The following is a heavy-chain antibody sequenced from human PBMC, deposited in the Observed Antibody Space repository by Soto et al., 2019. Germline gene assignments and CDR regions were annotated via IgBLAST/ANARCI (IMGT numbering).Heavy chain of an antibody. Sequence: GGSLRLSCAASGFTFSSYWMSWVRQAPGKGLEWVANIKQDGSEKYYVDSVKGRFTISRDNAKNSLYLQMNSLRAEDTAVYYCARVPSSGWWASYNWFDPWGQGTLVTVSS. CDR3: ARVPSSGWWASYNWFDP. D-gene: IGHD6-19*01. J-gene: IGHJ5*02. CDR1: GFTFSSYW. V-gene: IGHV3-7*01. CDR2: IKQDGSEK.